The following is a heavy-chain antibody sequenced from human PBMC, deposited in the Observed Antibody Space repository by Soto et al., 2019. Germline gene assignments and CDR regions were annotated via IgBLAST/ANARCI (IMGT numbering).Heavy chain of an antibody. D-gene: IGHD3-10*01. V-gene: IGHV3-33*01. J-gene: IGHJ5*02. CDR1: GLTFSTYG. CDR2: IWYDGINK. CDR3: ARDPIHGSGLFDA. Sequence: GGSLRLSCAASGLTFSTYGMHWARQSPGKGLEWVAFIWYDGINKKYADSVKGRFTISRDNSKNMAFLEMNSLRVEDTAVYHCARDPIHGSGLFDAWGQGTLVTVSS.